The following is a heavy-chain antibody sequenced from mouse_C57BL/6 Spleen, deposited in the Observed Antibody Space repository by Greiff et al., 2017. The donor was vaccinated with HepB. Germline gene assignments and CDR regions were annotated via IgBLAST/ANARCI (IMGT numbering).Heavy chain of an antibody. CDR3: ARHGGYFDY. V-gene: IGHV5-6*01. Sequence: EVKLVESGGDLVKPGGSLKLSCAASGFTFSSYGMSWVRQTPDKRLEWVATISSGGSYTYYPDSVKGRCTISRDNAKNTLYLQMSSLKSEDTAMYYCARHGGYFDYWGQGTTPTVSS. J-gene: IGHJ2*01. CDR2: ISSGGSYT. CDR1: GFTFSSYG.